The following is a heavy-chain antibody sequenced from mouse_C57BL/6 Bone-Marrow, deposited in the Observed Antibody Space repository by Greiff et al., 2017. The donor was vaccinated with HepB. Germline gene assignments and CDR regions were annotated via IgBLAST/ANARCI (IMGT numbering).Heavy chain of an antibody. Sequence: VQLVESGGGLVQPGGSLKLSCAASGFTFSDYYMYWVRQTPEKRLEWVAYISNGGGSTYYPDTVKGRFTISRDNAKNTLYLQMSRLKSEDTAMYYCARLITTVVAPMDYWGQGTSVTVSS. CDR2: ISNGGGST. J-gene: IGHJ4*01. CDR3: ARLITTVVAPMDY. CDR1: GFTFSDYY. D-gene: IGHD1-1*01. V-gene: IGHV5-12*01.